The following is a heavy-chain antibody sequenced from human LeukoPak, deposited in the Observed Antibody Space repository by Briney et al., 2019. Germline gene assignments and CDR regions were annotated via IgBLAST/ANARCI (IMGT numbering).Heavy chain of an antibody. CDR1: GXTFSSYI. CDR3: ASDEGNYFDY. J-gene: IGHJ4*02. Sequence: GGSLRLSWAASGXTFSSYIVNWVRQAPGKGLEWVASISRNSTYIHYADSVKGRFTISRDNARNSLFLQMNSLRAEDTAIYYCASDEGNYFDYWGQGTLVTVSS. V-gene: IGHV3-21*01. CDR2: ISRNSTYI.